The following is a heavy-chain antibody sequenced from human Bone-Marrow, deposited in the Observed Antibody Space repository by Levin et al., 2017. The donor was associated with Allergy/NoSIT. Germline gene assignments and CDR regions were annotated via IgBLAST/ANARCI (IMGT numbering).Heavy chain of an antibody. CDR3: AKGGVYSSGWTDAFDI. CDR2: ISWNSGSI. V-gene: IGHV3-9*01. CDR1: GFTFDDYA. J-gene: IGHJ3*02. Sequence: GGSLRLSCAASGFTFDDYAMHWVRQAPGKGLEWVSGISWNSGSIGYADSVKGRFTISRDNAKNSLYLQMNSLRAEDTALYYCAKGGVYSSGWTDAFDIWGQGTMVTVSS. D-gene: IGHD6-19*01.